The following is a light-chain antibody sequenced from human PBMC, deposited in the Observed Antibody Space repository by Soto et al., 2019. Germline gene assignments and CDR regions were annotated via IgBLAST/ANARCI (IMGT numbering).Light chain of an antibody. CDR1: QSSNTW. CDR2: KAS. J-gene: IGKJ1*01. V-gene: IGKV1-5*03. Sequence: DIQMTQSPSTLSASVGDRVTITCRASQSSNTWLAWYQQRPGKAPKLLIYKASSLESGVPSRFSGSGSGTEFTLTISSLQPEDFANYYCQHSSTWTFGQGTKVEIK. CDR3: QHSSTWT.